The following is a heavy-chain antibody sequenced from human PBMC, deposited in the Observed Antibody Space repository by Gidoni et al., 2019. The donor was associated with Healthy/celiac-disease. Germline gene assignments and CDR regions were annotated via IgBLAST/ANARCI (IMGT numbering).Heavy chain of an antibody. V-gene: IGHV5-10-1*01. CDR1: GYSFTSYW. Sequence: VQLVQFGAEVQKHGESLRISCKGSGYSFTSYWISWVRQMPGKGLEWMGRIDPSDSYTNYSPSFQGHVTISADKSISTAYLQWSSLKASDTAMYYCARHSKGDCTNGVCYAFDYWGQGTLVTVSS. D-gene: IGHD2-8*01. CDR2: IDPSDSYT. CDR3: ARHSKGDCTNGVCYAFDY. J-gene: IGHJ4*02.